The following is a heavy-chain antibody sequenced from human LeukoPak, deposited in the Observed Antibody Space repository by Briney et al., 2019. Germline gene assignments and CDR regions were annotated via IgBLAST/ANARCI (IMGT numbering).Heavy chain of an antibody. Sequence: GGSLRLSCAASGFTFSTYWMHWVRQAPGKGLVWVSRINSDGGTTSYADSVKGRFTISRDNAKSTLYLQMNSLRAEDTAVYYCASDRTATVPYGLDVWGQGTTVTVSS. D-gene: IGHD2-2*01. CDR2: INSDGGTT. V-gene: IGHV3-74*01. J-gene: IGHJ6*02. CDR1: GFTFSTYW. CDR3: ASDRTATVPYGLDV.